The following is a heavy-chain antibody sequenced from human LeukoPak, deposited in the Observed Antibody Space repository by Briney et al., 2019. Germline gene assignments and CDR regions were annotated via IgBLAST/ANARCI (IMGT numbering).Heavy chain of an antibody. CDR3: ARDENDFWYYGMDV. CDR2: IYYSGST. Sequence: SETLSLTCTVSGGSISSGGYYWSWIRQHPGKGLEWIGYIYYSGSTYYNPSLKSRVTISVDTSKNQFSLKLSSVTAADTAVYYCARDENDFWYYGMDVWGQGTTVTVSS. J-gene: IGHJ6*02. CDR1: GGSISSGGYY. V-gene: IGHV4-31*03. D-gene: IGHD3-3*01.